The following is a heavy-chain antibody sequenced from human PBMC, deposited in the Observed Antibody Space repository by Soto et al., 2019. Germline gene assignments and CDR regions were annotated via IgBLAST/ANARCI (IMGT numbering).Heavy chain of an antibody. CDR2: MNPNSGNT. D-gene: IGHD2-21*01. V-gene: IGHV1-8*01. J-gene: IGHJ5*02. CDR3: AGDMGGDYLNWFDP. CDR1: GYTFISYD. Sequence: QVQLVQSGAEVKKPGASVKVSCKASGYTFISYDINWVRQATGQGLEWMGWMNPNSGNTGYAQKFQGRVTXXRXPXISTAYMEMSRLRSEDTAVYYCAGDMGGDYLNWFDPWGQGTLVTVSS.